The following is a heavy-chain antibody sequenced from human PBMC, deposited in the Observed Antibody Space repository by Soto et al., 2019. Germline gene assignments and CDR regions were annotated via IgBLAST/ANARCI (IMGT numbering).Heavy chain of an antibody. CDR2: ISYDGSNK. V-gene: IGHV3-30-3*01. Sequence: QVQLVESGGGVVQPGRSLRLSCAASGFTFSSYAMHWVRQAPGKGLEWVAVISYDGSNKYYADSVKGRFTISRDNSKNTLYLQMNSLRAEDTAVYYCARDWSNDAFDIWGQGTMVTVSS. CDR1: GFTFSSYA. J-gene: IGHJ3*02. CDR3: ARDWSNDAFDI.